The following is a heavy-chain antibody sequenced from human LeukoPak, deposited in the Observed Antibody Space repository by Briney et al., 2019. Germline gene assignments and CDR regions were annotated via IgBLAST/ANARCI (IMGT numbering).Heavy chain of an antibody. Sequence: GGSLRRSCAASGFTFSSYGMHWVRQAPGKGLEWVAVIWYDGSNKYYADSVKGRFTISRDNSKNTLYLQMNSLRAEDTAVYYCAREYYDFWSGFYNWFDPWGQGTLVTVSS. CDR3: AREYYDFWSGFYNWFDP. CDR2: IWYDGSNK. J-gene: IGHJ5*02. D-gene: IGHD3-3*01. CDR1: GFTFSSYG. V-gene: IGHV3-33*01.